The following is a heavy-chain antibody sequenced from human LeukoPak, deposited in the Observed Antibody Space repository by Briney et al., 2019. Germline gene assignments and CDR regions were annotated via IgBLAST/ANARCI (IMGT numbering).Heavy chain of an antibody. Sequence: SETLSLTCTVSGGSISSYYWSWIRQPPGKGLEWIGYIYHSGSTYYNPSLKSRVTISVDRSKNQFSLKLSSVTAADTAVYYCASVPHDYDYYGMDVWGQGTTVTVSS. CDR1: GGSISSYY. CDR3: ASVPHDYDYYGMDV. CDR2: IYHSGST. J-gene: IGHJ6*02. V-gene: IGHV4-59*12. D-gene: IGHD6-6*01.